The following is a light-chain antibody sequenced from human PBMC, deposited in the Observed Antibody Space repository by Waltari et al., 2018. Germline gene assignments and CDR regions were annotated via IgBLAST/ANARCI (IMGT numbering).Light chain of an antibody. CDR2: WAS. J-gene: IGKJ1*01. V-gene: IGKV4-1*01. CDR3: QQYYTTPWT. Sequence: DIVMTQSPDSLAVSLGEWATINCESSQSVLYSSNNKNYLAWYQQKPGQPPKLLIYWASTRDSGVPDRFSGSGSGTDFTLSISSLQAEDVAFYYCQQYYTTPWTFGQGTKVEIK. CDR1: QSVLYSSNNKNY.